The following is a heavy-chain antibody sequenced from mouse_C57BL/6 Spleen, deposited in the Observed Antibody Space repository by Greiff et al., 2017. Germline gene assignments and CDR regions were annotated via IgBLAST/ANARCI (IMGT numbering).Heavy chain of an antibody. CDR2: INPNNGGT. V-gene: IGHV1-18*01. D-gene: IGHD2-4*01. CDR1: GYTFTDYN. J-gene: IGHJ4*01. Sequence: EVKLQQSGPELVKPGASVKIPCKASGYTFTDYNMDWVKQSHGKSLEWIGDINPNNGGTIYNQKFKGKATLTVDKSSSTAYMELRSLTSEDTAVYYCARGLRHYYAMDYWGQGTSVTVSS. CDR3: ARGLRHYYAMDY.